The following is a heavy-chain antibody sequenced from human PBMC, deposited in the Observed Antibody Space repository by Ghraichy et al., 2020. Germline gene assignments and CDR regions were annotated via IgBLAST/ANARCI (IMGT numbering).Heavy chain of an antibody. CDR1: GFTFNKYD. Sequence: LSLTCAASGFTFNKYDITWVRQAPGKGLEWVATISGRCDSTYYADPVKGRFTVSRDNVKNTLYLQMNSLRAEDASVYYCAKSCSVAGAYHFDFWGQGSLVNVSS. V-gene: IGHV3-23*01. CDR3: AKSCSVAGAYHFDF. J-gene: IGHJ4*02. D-gene: IGHD2-15*01. CDR2: ISGRCDST.